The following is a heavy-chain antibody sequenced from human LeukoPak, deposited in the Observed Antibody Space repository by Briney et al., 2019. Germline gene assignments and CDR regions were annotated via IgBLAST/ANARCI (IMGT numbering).Heavy chain of an antibody. Sequence: GGSLRLSCAASGFTFSSYFMSWVRQAPGKGLEWVANIKQDGSDKYYMDSVKGRFTISRDNAKISMYLQMNSLRAEDTAVYYCARYVRGSYFYMDVWGKGTTVTVSS. CDR1: GFTFSSYF. V-gene: IGHV3-7*01. J-gene: IGHJ6*03. D-gene: IGHD3-10*01. CDR2: IKQDGSDK. CDR3: ARYVRGSYFYMDV.